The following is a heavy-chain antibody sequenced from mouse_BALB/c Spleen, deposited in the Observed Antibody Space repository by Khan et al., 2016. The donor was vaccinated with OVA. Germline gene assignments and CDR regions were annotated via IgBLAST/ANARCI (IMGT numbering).Heavy chain of an antibody. Sequence: EVQVVESGGDLVKSGGSLKLSCAASGFTFSPYSMSWVRQTPDKRLEWVATISSDGDYTYYPDSVKGRFSISRDNAKNTLYLQMSTLKSEDTAMYYCATHLTGSCAYWGQGTLGTVSA. J-gene: IGHJ3*01. CDR3: ATHLTGSCAY. V-gene: IGHV5-6*01. D-gene: IGHD4-1*01. CDR1: GFTFSPYS. CDR2: ISSDGDYT.